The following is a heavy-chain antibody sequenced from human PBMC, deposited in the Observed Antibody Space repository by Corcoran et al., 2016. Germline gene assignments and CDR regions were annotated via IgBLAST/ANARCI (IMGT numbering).Heavy chain of an antibody. CDR3: ARALYADYWYFQH. D-gene: IGHD4-17*01. Sequence: QVQLVQSGAEVKKPGSSVKVSCKTSGGSFSSFAITWVRQAPGQGLEWMGGIIPIFGTTNYAQKFQGRVTITADKSTSTAYMALSSLRSEDTAVYYCARALYADYWYFQHWGQGSLVTVSS. CDR2: IIPIFGTT. J-gene: IGHJ1*01. V-gene: IGHV1-69*06. CDR1: GGSFSSFA.